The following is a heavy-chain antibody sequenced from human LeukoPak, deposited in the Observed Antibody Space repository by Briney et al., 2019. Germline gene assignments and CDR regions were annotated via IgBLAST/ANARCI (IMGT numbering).Heavy chain of an antibody. V-gene: IGHV1-2*02. CDR3: ASFSSGTELAFDY. CDR1: GYTFTGYY. J-gene: IGHJ4*02. Sequence: GASVKVSCKASGYTFTGYYMHWVRQAPGQGLEWMGWINPNSGGTNYAQKSQGRVTMTRDTSISTAYMELSRLRSEDTAVYYCASFSSGTELAFDYWGQGTLVTVSS. CDR2: INPNSGGT. D-gene: IGHD6-19*01.